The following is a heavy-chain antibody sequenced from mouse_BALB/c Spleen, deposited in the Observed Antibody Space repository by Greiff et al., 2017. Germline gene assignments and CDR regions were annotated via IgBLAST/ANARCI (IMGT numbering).Heavy chain of an antibody. CDR3: ARWAMGDY. CDR2: IYPYNGGT. Sequence: EVKLMESGPELVKPGASVKISCKASGYTFTDYNMHWVKQSHGKSLEWIGYIYPYNGGTGYNQKFKSKATLTVDNSSSTAYMELRSLTSEDSAVYYCARWAMGDYWGQGTTLTVSS. CDR1: GYTFTDYN. D-gene: IGHD1-1*02. V-gene: IGHV1S29*02. J-gene: IGHJ2*01.